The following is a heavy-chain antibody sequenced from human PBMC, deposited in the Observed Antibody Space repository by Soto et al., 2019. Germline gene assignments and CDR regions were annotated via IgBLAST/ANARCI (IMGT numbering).Heavy chain of an antibody. Sequence: QVQLVQSGDEVKKPGASVKVSCKASGYIFVNYGIDWVRQAPGQGLEWMGWISPYTGNTHSATKVQGRLTMTTDTSTSTAYMDLGSLTSDDTAVYYCVMVDNYVTPTPQDVWGQGNTVTVSS. D-gene: IGHD3-16*01. CDR3: VMVDNYVTPTPQDV. CDR2: ISPYTGNT. V-gene: IGHV1-18*01. J-gene: IGHJ6*02. CDR1: GYIFVNYG.